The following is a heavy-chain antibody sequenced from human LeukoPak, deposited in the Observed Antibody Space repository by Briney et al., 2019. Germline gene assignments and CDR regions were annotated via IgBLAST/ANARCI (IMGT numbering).Heavy chain of an antibody. V-gene: IGHV1-69*08. CDR1: GGTFSSYT. CDR2: IIPMLGKA. Sequence: GSSVKVSCQASGGTFSSYTISWVRQAPGQGLEWMGGIIPMLGKANNAQKFQGRVTITADKSTSTAYMELSSLRSEDTAVYYCARDLAGAVDYWGQGTLVTVSS. CDR3: ARDLAGAVDY. J-gene: IGHJ4*02. D-gene: IGHD1-26*01.